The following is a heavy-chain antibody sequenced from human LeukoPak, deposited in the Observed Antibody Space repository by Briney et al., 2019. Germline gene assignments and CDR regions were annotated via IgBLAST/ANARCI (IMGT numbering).Heavy chain of an antibody. V-gene: IGHV4-34*01. J-gene: IGHJ4*02. CDR1: GGSFSGYY. CDR3: ARGRKGAVVAAMSY. Sequence: PSETLSLTCAVYGGSFSGYYWSWIRQPPGKGLEWIGEINHSGSTNYNPSLKSRVTISVDTSKNQFSLKLSSVTAADTAVYYCARGRKGAVVAAMSYRGQGTLVTVSS. D-gene: IGHD2-15*01. CDR2: INHSGST.